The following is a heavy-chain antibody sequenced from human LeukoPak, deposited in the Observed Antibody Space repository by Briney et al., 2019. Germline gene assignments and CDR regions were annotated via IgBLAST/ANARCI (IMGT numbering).Heavy chain of an antibody. CDR1: GGSFSSYY. V-gene: IGHV4-59*01. CDR2: IDYSGNT. D-gene: IGHD6-19*01. CDR3: ARVGSWYYFDY. J-gene: IGHJ4*02. Sequence: PSETLSLTCTVSGGSFSSYYWTWIRQTPGKGLEWIAYIDYSGNTSYSPSLKSRVTISVDTSRNQFSLKLSSVTAADTAVYYCARVGSWYYFDYWGQGTPVTVSS.